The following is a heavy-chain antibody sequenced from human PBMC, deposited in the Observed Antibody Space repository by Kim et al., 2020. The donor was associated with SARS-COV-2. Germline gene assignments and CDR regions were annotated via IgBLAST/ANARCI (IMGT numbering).Heavy chain of an antibody. D-gene: IGHD3-22*01. V-gene: IGHV1-69*13. CDR1: GGTFSSYA. Sequence: SVKVSCKASGGTFSSYAISWVRQAPGQGLEWMGGIIPIFGTANYAQKFQGRVTITADESTSTAYMELSSLRSEDTAVYYCARVKARGDSSDSWVVAYYYYGMDVWGQGTTVTVSS. J-gene: IGHJ6*02. CDR3: ARVKARGDSSDSWVVAYYYYGMDV. CDR2: IIPIFGTA.